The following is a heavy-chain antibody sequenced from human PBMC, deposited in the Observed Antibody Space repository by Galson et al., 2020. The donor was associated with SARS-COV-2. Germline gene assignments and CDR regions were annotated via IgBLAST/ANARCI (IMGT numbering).Heavy chain of an antibody. CDR1: GYTLTELS. V-gene: IGHV1-24*01. CDR3: ATAPPMSGYFWFDP. CDR2: FDPEDGET. Sequence: ASVKVSCKVSGYTLTELSMHWVRQAPGKGLEWMGGFDPEDGETIYAQKFQGRVTMTEDTSTDTAYMELSSLRSEDTAVYYCATAPPMSGYFWFDPWGQGTLFTVSS. J-gene: IGHJ5*02. D-gene: IGHD3-3*01.